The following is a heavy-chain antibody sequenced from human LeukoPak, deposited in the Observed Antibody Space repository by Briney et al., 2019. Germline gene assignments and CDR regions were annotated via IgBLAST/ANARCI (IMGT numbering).Heavy chain of an antibody. J-gene: IGHJ2*01. CDR1: GFTSSNAW. CDR2: IKQDGSEK. V-gene: IGHV3-7*03. D-gene: IGHD2/OR15-2a*01. Sequence: PGGSLRLSCAASGFTSSNAWMSWVRQAPGKGLEWVANIKQDGSEKYYVDSVKGRFTISRDNAKNSLYLQMNSLRAEDTAVYYCVRHKGPSMTTYLYFDVWGRGTLVTVSS. CDR3: VRHKGPSMTTYLYFDV.